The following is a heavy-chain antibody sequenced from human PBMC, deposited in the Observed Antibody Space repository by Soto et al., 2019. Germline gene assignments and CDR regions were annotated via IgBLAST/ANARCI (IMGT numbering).Heavy chain of an antibody. J-gene: IGHJ4*02. CDR2: IAPGNGNT. Sequence: QVQLVQSGAEVKKPGASVKVFCKASGYTFTDYAIHWLRQAPGQRLELMGWIAPGNGNTKYSQNFQGRVTITRDTSATTAYMELSSLRSKDTAVYYFAKCSRMWTPAYWGQGTRVTVSS. D-gene: IGHD3-10*02. V-gene: IGHV1-3*01. CDR3: AKCSRMWTPAY. CDR1: GYTFTDYA.